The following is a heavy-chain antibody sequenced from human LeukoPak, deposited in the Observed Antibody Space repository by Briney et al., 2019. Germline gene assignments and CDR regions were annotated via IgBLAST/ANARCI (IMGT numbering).Heavy chain of an antibody. CDR2: IIPIFGTA. Sequence: ASVKVSCKASGGTFSSYAISWVRQAPGQGLEWMGRIIPIFGTANYAQKFQGRVTITTDESMSTAYMELSSLRSEDTAVYYCASGTSSGNLRCWGQGTLVTVSS. CDR3: ASGTSSGNLRC. CDR1: GGTFSSYA. V-gene: IGHV1-69*05. J-gene: IGHJ4*02. D-gene: IGHD1-26*01.